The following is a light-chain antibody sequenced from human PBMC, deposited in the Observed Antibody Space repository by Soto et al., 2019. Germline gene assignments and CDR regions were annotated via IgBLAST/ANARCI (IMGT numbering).Light chain of an antibody. CDR1: QSVSSSY. J-gene: IGKJ1*01. V-gene: IGKV3-20*01. Sequence: EIVVTQSPGTLSLSPGERATLSCRASQSVSSSYLAWYQLKPGQAPRLLIYGASSRATGIPDRFSGSGSGTDFTLTISRLEPEYSAVYYCQQYGSSPWTFGQGTKVEIK. CDR2: GAS. CDR3: QQYGSSPWT.